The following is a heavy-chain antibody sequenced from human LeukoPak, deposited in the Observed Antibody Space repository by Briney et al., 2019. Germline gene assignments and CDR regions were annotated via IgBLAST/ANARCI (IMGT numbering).Heavy chain of an antibody. V-gene: IGHV4-34*01. J-gene: IGHJ4*02. CDR3: ARDRNYGDYGSYYFDH. Sequence: PSETLSLTCAVYGGSFSGYYWSWIRQPPGKGLEWIGEINHSGSTNYNPSLESRVTISIDRSKNQFSLKLRSVTAADTAVYYCARDRNYGDYGSYYFDHWGQGILVTVSS. CDR1: GGSFSGYY. CDR2: INHSGST. D-gene: IGHD4-17*01.